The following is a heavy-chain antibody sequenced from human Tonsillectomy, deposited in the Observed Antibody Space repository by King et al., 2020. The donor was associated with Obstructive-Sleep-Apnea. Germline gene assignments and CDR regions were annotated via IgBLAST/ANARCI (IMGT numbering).Heavy chain of an antibody. V-gene: IGHV3-30*04. Sequence: VQLVESGGGVVQPGRSLRLSCAASGFTFSSYAMHWVRQAPGKGLEWVAVISYDGSNKYYADSVKGRFTISRDNSKNTLYLQMNSLRAEDTAVYYCARGGGLDRSGWSEYFQHWGQGTLVTVSS. J-gene: IGHJ1*01. CDR1: GFTFSSYA. CDR2: ISYDGSNK. D-gene: IGHD6-19*01. CDR3: ARGGGLDRSGWSEYFQH.